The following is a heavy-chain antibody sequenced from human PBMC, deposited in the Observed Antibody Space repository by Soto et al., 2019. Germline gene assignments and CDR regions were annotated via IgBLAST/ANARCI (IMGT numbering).Heavy chain of an antibody. V-gene: IGHV1-2*04. Sequence: ASVKVSCKASGYTFTGYYMHWVRQAPGQGLEWMGWINPNSGGTNYAQKFQGWVTMTRDTSISTAYMELSRLRSDDTAVYYCAVLVGATSGEDYWGQGTLVTVSS. J-gene: IGHJ4*02. D-gene: IGHD1-26*01. CDR1: GYTFTGYY. CDR2: INPNSGGT. CDR3: AVLVGATSGEDY.